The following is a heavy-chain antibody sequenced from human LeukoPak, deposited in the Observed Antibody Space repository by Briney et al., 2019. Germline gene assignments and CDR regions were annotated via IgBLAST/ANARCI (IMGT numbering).Heavy chain of an antibody. CDR2: ISSSSSYI. D-gene: IGHD3-9*01. J-gene: IGHJ4*02. CDR1: GFTFSSYS. Sequence: PGGSLRLSCAASGFTFSSYSMNWVRQAREKGLEWVSSISSSSSYIYYADSVKCRFTISRDNAKNSLYLQMNSLRAEDTAVYYCARDPYYDILTGYYTPYYFDYWGQGTLVTVSS. V-gene: IGHV3-21*01. CDR3: ARDPYYDILTGYYTPYYFDY.